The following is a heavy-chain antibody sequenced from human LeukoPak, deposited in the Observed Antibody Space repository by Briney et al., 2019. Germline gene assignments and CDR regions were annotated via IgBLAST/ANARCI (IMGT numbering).Heavy chain of an antibody. CDR3: TRRAGYCSSTSCYNYYYGMDV. Sequence: GGSLRLSCAASGFTFSGSAMHWVRQASGKGLEWVGRIRSKANSYATAYAASVKGRFTISRDDSKNTAYLQMNSLKTEDTAVYYCTRRAGYCSSTSCYNYYYGMDVWGQGTTVTVSS. CDR1: GFTFSGSA. D-gene: IGHD2-2*02. V-gene: IGHV3-73*01. CDR2: IRSKANSYAT. J-gene: IGHJ6*02.